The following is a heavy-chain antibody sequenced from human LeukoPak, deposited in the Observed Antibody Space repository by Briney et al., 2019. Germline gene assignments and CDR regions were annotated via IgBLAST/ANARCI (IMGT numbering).Heavy chain of an antibody. CDR1: GGSFSGYY. J-gene: IGHJ3*02. CDR3: ARASWGDRGAFDI. V-gene: IGHV4-34*01. D-gene: IGHD3-10*01. CDR2: INHSGST. Sequence: SETLSLTCAVYGGSFSGYYWSWIRQPPGKGLEWIGEINHSGSTNYNPYLKSRVTFSVDTSKNQFSLKLSSVTAADTAVYYCARASWGDRGAFDIWGQGTMVTVSS.